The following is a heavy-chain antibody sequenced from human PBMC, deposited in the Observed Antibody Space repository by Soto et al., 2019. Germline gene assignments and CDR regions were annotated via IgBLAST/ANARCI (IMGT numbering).Heavy chain of an antibody. CDR3: ARSAGWYAVHS. CDR1: GDSVSSPYW. CDR2: GFHTGTT. Sequence: QVQLQESGPGLVKPSGTLSLTCTVSGDSVSSPYWWCWVRQPPGKGLEWVWEGFHTGTTSYNPSLRSRVTISMDKSNNQFSLDLSSVTAADTAVYYCARSAGWYAVHSWGPGTLVVVSS. V-gene: IGHV4-4*02. J-gene: IGHJ4*02. D-gene: IGHD6-19*01.